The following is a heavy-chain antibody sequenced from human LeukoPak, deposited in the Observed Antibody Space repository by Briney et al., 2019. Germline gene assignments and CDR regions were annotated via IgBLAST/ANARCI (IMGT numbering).Heavy chain of an antibody. D-gene: IGHD3-22*01. Sequence: SETLSLTCTVSGGSISSYYWSWIRQPPGKGLEWIGYIYYSGSTNYNPSLKSRVTMSVDTSKNQFSLKLSSVTAADTAVYYCARVRDSDSSVLTRKRSYYFDYWGQGTLVTVSS. CDR2: IYYSGST. CDR3: ARVRDSDSSVLTRKRSYYFDY. CDR1: GGSISSYY. J-gene: IGHJ4*02. V-gene: IGHV4-59*12.